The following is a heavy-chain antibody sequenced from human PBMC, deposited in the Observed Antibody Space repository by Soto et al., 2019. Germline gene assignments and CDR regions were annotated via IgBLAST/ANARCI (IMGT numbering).Heavy chain of an antibody. J-gene: IGHJ4*02. CDR1: GFTFSDYY. CDR3: AHAGYDSNDYAVTPLSAGHF. CDR2: ISSSGSII. Sequence: QVQLVVSGGGLVKPGGSLRISCAASGFTFSDYYISWIRKAPGKGLEWVSYISSSGSIIYYADSVKGRCTISRDNAKNSLYLQMYGLRAEDTAVYYCAHAGYDSNDYAVTPLSAGHFWGQGTLVTVSS. V-gene: IGHV3-11*01. D-gene: IGHD4-17*01.